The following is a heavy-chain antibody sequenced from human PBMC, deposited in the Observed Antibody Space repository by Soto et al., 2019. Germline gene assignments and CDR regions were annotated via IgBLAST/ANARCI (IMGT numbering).Heavy chain of an antibody. CDR2: IIYDGANK. CDR1: GFTFSSNT. CDR3: ARVIGHAFDI. V-gene: IGHV3-30-3*01. Sequence: QVQLVESGGGVVQPGRSLRLSCAASGFTFSSNTMHWVRQAPGKGLEWVAIIIYDGANKYYADSVKGRFTISRDNSKNTLYLQMNSLRAGDTAVYFCARVIGHAFDIWGQGTMVTVSS. J-gene: IGHJ3*02.